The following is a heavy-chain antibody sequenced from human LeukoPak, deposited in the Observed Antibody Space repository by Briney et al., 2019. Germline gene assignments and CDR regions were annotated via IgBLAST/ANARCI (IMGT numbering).Heavy chain of an antibody. Sequence: GGSLRLSCAASGFTFSSYSMNWVRQAPGKGLEWVSYISSSSSTIYYADSVKGRFTISRDNAKNSLCLQMNSVRAEDTAVYYCARGPYSSGWYGYFQHWGQGTLVTVSS. CDR3: ARGPYSSGWYGYFQH. V-gene: IGHV3-48*01. CDR1: GFTFSSYS. D-gene: IGHD6-19*01. J-gene: IGHJ1*01. CDR2: ISSSSSTI.